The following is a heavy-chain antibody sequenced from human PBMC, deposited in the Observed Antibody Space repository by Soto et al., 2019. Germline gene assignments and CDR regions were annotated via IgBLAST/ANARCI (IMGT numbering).Heavy chain of an antibody. Sequence: QVQLQQWGAGLLKPSETLSLTCAVYGGSYNGYYWSWIRQPPGKGLEWIGEIKHRGITNYNPSLKSRVTISVDTSKNQFSLKLSSVTAADTAVYYCARLYGSRGPFDYWGQGTLVTVSS. J-gene: IGHJ4*02. CDR2: IKHRGIT. CDR1: GGSYNGYY. V-gene: IGHV4-34*01. D-gene: IGHD6-13*01. CDR3: ARLYGSRGPFDY.